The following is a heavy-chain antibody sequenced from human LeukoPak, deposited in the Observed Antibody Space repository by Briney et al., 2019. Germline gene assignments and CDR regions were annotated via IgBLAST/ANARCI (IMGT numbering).Heavy chain of an antibody. V-gene: IGHV4-39*01. CDR2: IYYSGST. Sequence: SETLSLTCTVSGGSISSSGYYWAWLRQPPGKGLQWIGSIYYSGSTFYNPSLKSQVTMSVDTSKNQFSLKLTSVTAADTAVYYCARLFGNIAVTAEFWRPGPLVTVSS. J-gene: IGHJ4*02. D-gene: IGHD6-19*01. CDR1: GGSISSSGYY. CDR3: ARLFGNIAVTAEF.